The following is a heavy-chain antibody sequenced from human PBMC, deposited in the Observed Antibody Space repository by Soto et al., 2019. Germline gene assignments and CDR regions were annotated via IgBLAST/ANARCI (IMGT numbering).Heavy chain of an antibody. V-gene: IGHV2-5*02. Sequence: SGPTLVNPTQTLTLTCTLSGFSLSTRGVGVGWIRQPPGKALEWLALIYWDDDKCYSPSLKSRLTITKDTSKNQVVLTMTNMDPVDTATYYCAHITCGSRSLTNSFDYWSQGTLVTVSS. CDR3: AHITCGSRSLTNSFDY. CDR1: GFSLSTRGVG. J-gene: IGHJ4*02. CDR2: IYWDDDK. D-gene: IGHD3-10*01.